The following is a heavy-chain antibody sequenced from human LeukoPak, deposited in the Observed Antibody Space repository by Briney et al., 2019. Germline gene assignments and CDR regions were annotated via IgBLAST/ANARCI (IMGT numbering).Heavy chain of an antibody. CDR3: ARDSRGYTRLDY. CDR1: GFTFSSYA. V-gene: IGHV3-30-3*01. J-gene: IGHJ4*02. Sequence: GGSLRLSCAASGFTFSSYAMHWVRQAPGKGLEWVAVISYDGSNKYYADSVKGRFTISRDNSKNTLYLQMNSLRAEDTAVYYCARDSRGYTRLDYWGQGTLVAVSS. CDR2: ISYDGSNK. D-gene: IGHD5-24*01.